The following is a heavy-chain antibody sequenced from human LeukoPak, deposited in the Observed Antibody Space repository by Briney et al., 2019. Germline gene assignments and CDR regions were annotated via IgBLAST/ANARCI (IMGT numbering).Heavy chain of an antibody. CDR1: GGTFRSYA. D-gene: IGHD3-22*01. V-gene: IGHV1-69*05. CDR3: ARRAYYYDSSGYHHNWFDP. J-gene: IGHJ5*02. Sequence: SVKVSXKASGGTFRSYAISWVRQAPGQGLEWMGRIIPIFGTANYAQKFQGRVTITTDESTSTAYMELSSLRSEDTAVYYCARRAYYYDSSGYHHNWFDPWGQGTLVTVSS. CDR2: IIPIFGTA.